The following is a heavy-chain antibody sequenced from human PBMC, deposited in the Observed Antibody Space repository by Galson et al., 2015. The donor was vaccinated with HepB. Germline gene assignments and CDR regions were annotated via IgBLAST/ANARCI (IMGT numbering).Heavy chain of an antibody. V-gene: IGHV3-9*01. CDR2: ISWNSGSI. J-gene: IGHJ5*02. Sequence: SLRLSCAASGFTFDDYAMHWVRQAPGKGLEWVSGISWNSGSIGYADSVKGRFTISRDNAKNSLYLQMNSLRAEDTALYYCAKEGAPTWIQKENWFDPWGQGTLVTVSS. CDR1: GFTFDDYA. CDR3: AKEGAPTWIQKENWFDP. D-gene: IGHD5-18*01.